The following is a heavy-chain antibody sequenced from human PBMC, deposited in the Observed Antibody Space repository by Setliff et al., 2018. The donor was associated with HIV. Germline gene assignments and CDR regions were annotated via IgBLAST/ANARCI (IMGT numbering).Heavy chain of an antibody. V-gene: IGHV4-4*07. J-gene: IGHJ4*02. CDR1: GDSLNTYY. Sequence: SETLSLTCNVSGDSLNTYYWFWIRQSAGKGLEWIGRIYASGKTNFNPSLKSRVRMSVDTSKNQFSLKLTSVTAADTAVYYCARGNNDLESFDYWGQGALVTVSS. CDR2: IYASGKT. D-gene: IGHD3-3*01. CDR3: ARGNNDLESFDY.